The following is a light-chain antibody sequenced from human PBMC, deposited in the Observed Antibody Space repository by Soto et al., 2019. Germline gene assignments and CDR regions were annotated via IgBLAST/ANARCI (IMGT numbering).Light chain of an antibody. CDR1: TSDVGGYNY. CDR2: DVS. CDR3: CSYAGSYPYV. V-gene: IGLV2-11*01. Sequence: QSALTQPRSVSGSPGKQVPIPCPETTSDVGGYNYVSWYQQHPGKAPKLMIYDVSKRPSGVPDRFSGSKSGNTASLTISGLQAEDEADYYCCSYAGSYPYVFGTGTKLTVL. J-gene: IGLJ1*01.